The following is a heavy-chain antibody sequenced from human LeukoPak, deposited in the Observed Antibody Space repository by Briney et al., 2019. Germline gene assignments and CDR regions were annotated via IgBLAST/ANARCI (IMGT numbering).Heavy chain of an antibody. CDR3: ARDLHGDYAPHVTY. CDR1: GFTFNTYT. D-gene: IGHD4-17*01. Sequence: GGSLRLSCAASGFTFNTYTMNWVRQAPGKGLEWVSYISGSSGIIDYADSVRGRFTISRDNAKNSLYLQMNSLRAEDTAVYYCARDLHGDYAPHVTYWGQGTLVTVSS. V-gene: IGHV3-48*01. CDR2: ISGSSGII. J-gene: IGHJ4*02.